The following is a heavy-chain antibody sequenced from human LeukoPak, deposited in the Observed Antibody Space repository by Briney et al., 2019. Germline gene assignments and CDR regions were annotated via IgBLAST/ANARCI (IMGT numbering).Heavy chain of an antibody. D-gene: IGHD3-16*01. Sequence: SVTVSCKASGGSFSSNTLSWVRQAPGQGLEWVGGIIANVNTPNYAQKFQGRVTITADESTNTIYLVVDSLRSDDTAVYYCARLVNWGPLGDYWGQGTVVTVSS. J-gene: IGHJ4*02. CDR1: GGSFSSNT. CDR2: IIANVNTP. V-gene: IGHV1-69*13. CDR3: ARLVNWGPLGDY.